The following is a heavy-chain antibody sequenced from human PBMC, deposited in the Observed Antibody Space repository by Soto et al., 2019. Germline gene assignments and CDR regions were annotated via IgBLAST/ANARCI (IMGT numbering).Heavy chain of an antibody. D-gene: IGHD3-10*01. J-gene: IGHJ4*02. V-gene: IGHV3-48*01. CDR3: ATDWYGEKFDY. CDR2: ISSSGRTI. Sequence: EVQLVESGGGLVQPGGSLRLSCAPSGFTFSSYSMNWVRQAPGKGLEWVSFISSSGRTIYDADSVKGRFTISRDNAKNSLYLQMISLRAEDTAVYYCATDWYGEKFDYWGQGILVTVSS. CDR1: GFTFSSYS.